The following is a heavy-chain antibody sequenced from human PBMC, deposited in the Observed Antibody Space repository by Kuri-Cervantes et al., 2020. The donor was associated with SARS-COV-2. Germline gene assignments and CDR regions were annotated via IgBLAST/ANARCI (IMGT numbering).Heavy chain of an antibody. CDR1: GGTFSSYA. Sequence: SVKVSCKASGGTFSSYAISWVRQAPGQGLEWMGRIIPILGTANYAQKFQGGVTITADKSTSTAYMELSSLRSEDTAVYYCALDPRVRSRPLSYWGQGTLVTVSS. V-gene: IGHV1-69*04. CDR2: IIPILGTA. CDR3: ALDPRVRSRPLSY. D-gene: IGHD1-1*01. J-gene: IGHJ4*02.